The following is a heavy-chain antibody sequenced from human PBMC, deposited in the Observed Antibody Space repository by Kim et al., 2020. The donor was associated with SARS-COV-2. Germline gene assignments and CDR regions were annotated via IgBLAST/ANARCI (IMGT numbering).Heavy chain of an antibody. D-gene: IGHD3-3*01. J-gene: IGHJ5*02. CDR3: ARRIDSGDYKNYIDA. V-gene: IGHV3-48*02. CDR2: ISSAASTI. Sequence: GGSLRLSCAASGFTLSHYAMNWVRQAPGKGLEWLAYISSAASTIYYADSVKGRFTISRDNAKTSMFLQMNSLKDDDTAVYYCARRIDSGDYKNYIDAWGQGTLVTVSS. CDR1: GFTLSHYA.